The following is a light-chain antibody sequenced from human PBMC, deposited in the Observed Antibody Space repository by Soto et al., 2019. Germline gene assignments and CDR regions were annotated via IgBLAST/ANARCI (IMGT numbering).Light chain of an antibody. V-gene: IGKV3-11*01. CDR1: QSVGGY. CDR2: DAS. CDR3: HQRSNWPPLT. Sequence: EIVLTQSPATLSLSPGERATLSCRASQSVGGYLDWYQQKPGQAPRLLIYDASNGASGIPARFSGSGSGTDFTLTISSLEPEDLAVYYCHQRSNWPPLTFGGGTKVEIK. J-gene: IGKJ4*01.